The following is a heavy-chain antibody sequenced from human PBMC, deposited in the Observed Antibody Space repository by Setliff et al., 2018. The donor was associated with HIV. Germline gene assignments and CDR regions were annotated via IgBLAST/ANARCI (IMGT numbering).Heavy chain of an antibody. Sequence: GASVKVSCKASGGSFRNYAINWVRQAPGQGLEWMGGIIPLLGTPNYAHKFQGRVTITADKYSSTVYMELSSLRSEDSAVFYCARDRSGIAVAAPDAFDVWGQGTMVT. CDR2: IIPLLGTP. J-gene: IGHJ3*01. CDR3: ARDRSGIAVAAPDAFDV. D-gene: IGHD6-19*01. CDR1: GGSFRNYA. V-gene: IGHV1-69*06.